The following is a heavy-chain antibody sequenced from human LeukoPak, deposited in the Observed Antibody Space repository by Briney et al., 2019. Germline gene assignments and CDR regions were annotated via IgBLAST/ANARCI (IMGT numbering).Heavy chain of an antibody. CDR1: GFTFSSYW. D-gene: IGHD5-12*01. V-gene: IGHV3-74*01. Sequence: PGGSLRLSCAASGFTFSSYWMHWVRQGPGEGLVWVSRINSDVSTTYYADSVKGRFTISRDNAKNTLYLQMNNMRDEDTAVYYCARDRGYAFDIWCQGTMVIVTS. CDR2: INSDVSTT. CDR3: ARDRGYAFDI. J-gene: IGHJ3*02.